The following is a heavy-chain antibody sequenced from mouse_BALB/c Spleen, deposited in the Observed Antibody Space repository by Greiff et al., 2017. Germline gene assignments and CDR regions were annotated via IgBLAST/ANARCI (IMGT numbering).Heavy chain of an antibody. D-gene: IGHD2-4*01. CDR1: GFAFSSYD. CDR2: ISSGGGST. CDR3: ARRDYDV. Sequence: EVQRVESGGGLVKPGGSLKLSCAASGFAFSSYDMSWVRQTPEKRLEWVAYISSGGGSTYYPDTVKGRFTISRDNAKNTLYLQMSSLKSEDTAMYYCARRDYDVWGAGTTVTVSS. J-gene: IGHJ1*01. V-gene: IGHV5-12-1*01.